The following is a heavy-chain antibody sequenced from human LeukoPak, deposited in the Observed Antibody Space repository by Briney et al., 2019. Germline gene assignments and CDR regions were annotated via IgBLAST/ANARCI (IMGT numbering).Heavy chain of an antibody. V-gene: IGHV4-39*07. CDR3: ASEIVGATVVDY. J-gene: IGHJ4*02. CDR1: GGSINSSYYY. Sequence: MTSETLSLTCTVSGGSINSSYYYWGWIRQPPGKGLEWIGSIYYSGSTNYNPSLKSRVTISVDTSKNQFSLKLSSVTAADTAVYYCASEIVGATVVDYWGQGTLVTVSS. CDR2: IYYSGST. D-gene: IGHD1-26*01.